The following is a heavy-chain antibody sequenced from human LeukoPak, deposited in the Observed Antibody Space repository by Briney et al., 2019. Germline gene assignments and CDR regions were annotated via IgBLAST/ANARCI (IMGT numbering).Heavy chain of an antibody. Sequence: GGSLRLSCAASGFTFSSYWMHWVRQAPGKGLVWVSRINSDGSSTNYADSVKGRFTISRDNAKNTLSLQMNSLRAEDTAVYYCARVPITLAGTKDAKYFQHWGQGILVTVSS. V-gene: IGHV3-74*01. J-gene: IGHJ1*01. CDR1: GFTFSSYW. D-gene: IGHD6-19*01. CDR3: ARVPITLAGTKDAKYFQH. CDR2: INSDGSST.